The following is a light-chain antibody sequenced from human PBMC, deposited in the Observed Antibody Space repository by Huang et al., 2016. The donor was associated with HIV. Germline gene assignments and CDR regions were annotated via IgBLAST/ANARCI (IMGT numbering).Light chain of an antibody. V-gene: IGKV1-9*01. J-gene: IGKJ4*01. CDR2: AAS. CDR3: QQFSSYPLT. Sequence: TQLTQSPSSLSVYVGDKVTITCRASQGIPNYVAWYQQRPGKAPRLLIYAASTLQSGVPSRFSGSGSGADFTLSIDNVQPEDSATYYCQQFSSYPLTFGGGTKVEIK. CDR1: QGIPNY.